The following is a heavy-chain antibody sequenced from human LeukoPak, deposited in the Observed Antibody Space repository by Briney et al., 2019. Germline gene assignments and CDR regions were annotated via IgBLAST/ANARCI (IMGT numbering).Heavy chain of an antibody. D-gene: IGHD4-11*01. Sequence: SQTLSLTCTVSGGSISSGSYYWSWIRQPAGKGLEWIGRIYTSGSTNYNPSLKSRVTISVDTSKNQFSLKLSSVTAADTAVYYCARAYADYSNYGYWGQGTLVTVSS. CDR1: GGSISSGSYY. CDR3: ARAYADYSNYGY. CDR2: IYTSGST. V-gene: IGHV4-61*02. J-gene: IGHJ4*02.